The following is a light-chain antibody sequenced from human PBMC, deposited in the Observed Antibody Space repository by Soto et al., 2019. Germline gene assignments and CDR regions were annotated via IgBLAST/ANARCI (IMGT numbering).Light chain of an antibody. V-gene: IGKV3-20*01. CDR1: QSVSSSY. CDR3: QQYGSSRAWT. J-gene: IGKJ1*01. CDR2: GAS. Sequence: EIVLTQSPGTLSLSPGERATLSCRASQSVSSSYLAWYQQKPGQAPRLLIYGASSRATGIPDRFSGSGSGTDFTLTISRLEPEDFAVYSCQQYGSSRAWTFGQGTKVEIK.